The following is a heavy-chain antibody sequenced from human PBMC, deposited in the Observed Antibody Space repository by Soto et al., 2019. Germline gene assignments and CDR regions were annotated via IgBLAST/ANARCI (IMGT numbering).Heavy chain of an antibody. J-gene: IGHJ5*02. V-gene: IGHV3-15*01. CDR3: TTDGGFNFGDWFDP. D-gene: IGHD1-1*01. CDR2: IKSKTDGGAT. Sequence: EVQLVESGGRLVKPGGALRLSCATSGFTFTYAWMSWVLQAPGKGLEWVGRIKSKTDGGATDYAAPVKGRFTISRDDSTNTLYLQMNSLKAEDTAVYYCTTDGGFNFGDWFDPWGPGTLVTVSS. CDR1: GFTFTYAW.